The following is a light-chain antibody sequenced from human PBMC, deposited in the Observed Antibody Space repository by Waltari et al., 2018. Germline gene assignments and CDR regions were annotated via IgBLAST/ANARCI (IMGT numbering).Light chain of an antibody. J-gene: IGKJ1*01. CDR1: QSIRSS. CDR2: AAS. V-gene: IGKV1-39*01. CDR3: QQSYSTLWT. Sequence: DIQMTQSPSSLSASVGDRVTITCRASQSIRSSLIWYQQKPGKASKLLIYAASSVQSGVPSRFSGSGSGTDFTLTISSLQPEDFATYYCQQSYSTLWTFGQGTKVEIK.